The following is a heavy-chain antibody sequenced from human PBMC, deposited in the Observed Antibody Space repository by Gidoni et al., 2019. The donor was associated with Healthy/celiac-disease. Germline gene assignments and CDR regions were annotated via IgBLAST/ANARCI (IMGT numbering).Heavy chain of an antibody. CDR2: IRSKANSYAT. CDR3: TRRGERDRDY. Sequence: EVQLVESGGGLVQPGGSLKISRAAPGFTVSGSAMHWVRQTSGKGLEWVGRIRSKANSYATAYAASVKGRFTISRDDSKNTAYLQMNSLKTEDTAVYYCTRRGERDRDYWGQGTLVTVSS. J-gene: IGHJ4*02. V-gene: IGHV3-73*02. D-gene: IGHD3-16*01. CDR1: GFTVSGSA.